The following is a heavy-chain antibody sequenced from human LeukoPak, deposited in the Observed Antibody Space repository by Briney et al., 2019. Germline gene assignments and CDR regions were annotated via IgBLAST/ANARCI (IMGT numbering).Heavy chain of an antibody. CDR2: ISAGDGNT. CDR1: GFSFSNYA. J-gene: IGHJ4*02. Sequence: GGSLRLSCAASGFSFSNYAMSWVRQDPGKGLEWVSTISAGDGNTYYADSVQGRFTFSRDNSRNTLYLQMNSLRAEDTAIYYCAKGIYCTSTNCYTPSDHWGQGTLVTVSS. V-gene: IGHV3-23*01. D-gene: IGHD2-2*02. CDR3: AKGIYCTSTNCYTPSDH.